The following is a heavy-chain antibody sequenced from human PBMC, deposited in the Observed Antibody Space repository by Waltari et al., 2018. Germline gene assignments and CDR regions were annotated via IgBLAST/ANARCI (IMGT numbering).Heavy chain of an antibody. CDR2: INQGGSAI. J-gene: IGHJ3*01. V-gene: IGHV3-7*01. Sequence: EVKLVESGGGLVQPGESLRLSCAASGFTLKNHWMTWVRQAPGKGLEWVANINQGGSAIFYVDSVKGRFTISRDDAKNSLYLQMNSLRAEDMAVYYCARVAYDSWNFDFWGQGTMVTVSS. CDR3: ARVAYDSWNFDF. D-gene: IGHD3-22*01. CDR1: GFTLKNHW.